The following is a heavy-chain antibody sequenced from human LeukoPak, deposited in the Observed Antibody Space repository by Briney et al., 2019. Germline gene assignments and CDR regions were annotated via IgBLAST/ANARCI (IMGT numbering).Heavy chain of an antibody. V-gene: IGHV3-30-3*01. D-gene: IGHD3-10*01. J-gene: IGHJ6*02. CDR2: ISEDGGDK. Sequence: PGGSLRLSCAASGFTLSTYALHWVRQAPDKGLEWVAVISEDGGDKFYTDSVKGRFTVSRDNPKSTLYLYMNSLRPDDTAVYYCARDNGSGSQTILYNYYGMDVWGQGTTVTVSS. CDR1: GFTLSTYA. CDR3: ARDNGSGSQTILYNYYGMDV.